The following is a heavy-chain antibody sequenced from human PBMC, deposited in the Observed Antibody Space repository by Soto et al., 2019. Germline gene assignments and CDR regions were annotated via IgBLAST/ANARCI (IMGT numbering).Heavy chain of an antibody. Sequence: QVQLVQSGPEVKKPGASVKVSCQASGYTFISYGINWVRQAPGQGLEWMGWVNIYYDKTNYAQKFQGRVTMTTDTSTSTDYLELKSLRSDDTAVYYCARERCGYSYGECWGQGTLVTVST. V-gene: IGHV1-18*01. J-gene: IGHJ4*02. CDR2: VNIYYDKT. CDR3: ARERCGYSYGEC. CDR1: GYTFISYG. D-gene: IGHD5-18*01.